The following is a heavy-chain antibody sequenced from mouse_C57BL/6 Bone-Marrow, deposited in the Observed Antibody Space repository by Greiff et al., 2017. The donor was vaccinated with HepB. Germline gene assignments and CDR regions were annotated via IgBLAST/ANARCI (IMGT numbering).Heavy chain of an antibody. J-gene: IGHJ4*01. Sequence: VQLQQSGAELVRPGASVTLSCKASGYTFTDYEMHWVKQTPVHGLEWIGAIDPETGGTAYNQKFKGKAILTADKSSSTAYMELRSLTSEDSAVYYCTREDGNYVGYYAMDYWGQGTSVTVSS. D-gene: IGHD2-1*01. CDR1: GYTFTDYE. V-gene: IGHV1-15*01. CDR2: IDPETGGT. CDR3: TREDGNYVGYYAMDY.